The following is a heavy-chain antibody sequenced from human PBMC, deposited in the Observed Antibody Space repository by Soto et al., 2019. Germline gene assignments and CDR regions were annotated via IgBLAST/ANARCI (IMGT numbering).Heavy chain of an antibody. CDR3: AKSPTIPAARFYYYYGMDV. CDR2: ISYDGSNK. J-gene: IGHJ6*02. CDR1: GFTFSSYG. Sequence: QVQLVESGGGVVQPGRSLRLSCAASGFTFSSYGMHWVRQAPGKVLEWVAVISYDGSNKYYADSVKGRFTISRDNSKNTLYLQMNSLRAEDTAVYYCAKSPTIPAARFYYYYGMDVWGQGTTVTVSS. V-gene: IGHV3-30*18. D-gene: IGHD2-2*01.